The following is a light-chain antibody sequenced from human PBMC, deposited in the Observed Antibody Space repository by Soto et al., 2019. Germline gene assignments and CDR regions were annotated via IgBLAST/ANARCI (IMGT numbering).Light chain of an antibody. CDR3: NSYTDSSTLVV. J-gene: IGLJ1*01. V-gene: IGLV2-14*01. CDR1: TSDVGGYNY. Sequence: QAVLAQPASVSGSPGQSITSPCTGTTSDVGGYNYVSWYQQHPGKAPKLMIYEVSNRPSGVSNRFSGSKSGNTASLTISGLXAEDEADYYCNSYTDSSTLVVFGTGTKVTVL. CDR2: EVS.